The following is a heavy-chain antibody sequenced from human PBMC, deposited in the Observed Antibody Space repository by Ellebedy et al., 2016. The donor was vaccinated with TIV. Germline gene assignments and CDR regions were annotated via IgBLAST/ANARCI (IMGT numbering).Heavy chain of an antibody. CDR2: INNNEGT. CDR3: ARDKEHTHGRTFGS. J-gene: IGHJ4*02. CDR1: GGPISTYS. Sequence: MPSETLSLTCTVSGGPISTYSWSWIRQPPGKGLEWIGFINNNEGTNYNPSLKSRVTISVDKSKNQFSLTLIAVTAAVTAVYYCARDKEHTHGRTFGSWGQGTLVTVSS. V-gene: IGHV4-59*01. D-gene: IGHD1/OR15-1a*01.